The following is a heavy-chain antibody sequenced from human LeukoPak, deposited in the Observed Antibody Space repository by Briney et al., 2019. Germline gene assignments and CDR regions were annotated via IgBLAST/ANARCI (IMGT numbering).Heavy chain of an antibody. CDR3: ARDSPTGHSSGYYLMSEFDY. V-gene: IGHV1-18*04. CDR1: GYTFTSYY. D-gene: IGHD3-22*01. J-gene: IGHJ4*02. Sequence: ASVKVSCKASGYTFTSYYMHWVRQAPGQGLEWMGWISAYDGNTNYAQKLQGSVTMTTDTSTSTAYMELRSLRSDDTAVYYCARDSPTGHSSGYYLMSEFDYWGQGTLVTVSS. CDR2: ISAYDGNT.